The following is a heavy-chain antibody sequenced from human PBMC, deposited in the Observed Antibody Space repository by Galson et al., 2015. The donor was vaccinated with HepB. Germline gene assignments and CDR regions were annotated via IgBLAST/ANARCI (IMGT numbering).Heavy chain of an antibody. Sequence: SVKVSCKASGGTFSSYAISWVRQAPGQGLEWMGGIIPIFGTANYAQKFQGRVTITADESTSTAYMELSSLRSEDTAVYYCARDGGYCSGGSCYSPSGALDIWGQGTMVTVSS. V-gene: IGHV1-69*13. CDR1: GGTFSSYA. CDR2: IIPIFGTA. D-gene: IGHD2-15*01. J-gene: IGHJ3*02. CDR3: ARDGGYCSGGSCYSPSGALDI.